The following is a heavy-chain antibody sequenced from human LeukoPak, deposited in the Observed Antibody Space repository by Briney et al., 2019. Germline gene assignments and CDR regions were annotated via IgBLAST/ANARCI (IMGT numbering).Heavy chain of an antibody. CDR1: GYTFTSYD. J-gene: IGHJ4*02. Sequence: ASVNVSCKASGYTFTSYDMHWVRQSPGPGLEWMGIINPSGGSTSYAQKFQGRVTITRDTSTSTVYMELSSLRSEDTAVYYCARELTPYFDYWGQGTLVTVSS. CDR3: ARELTPYFDY. CDR2: INPSGGST. V-gene: IGHV1-46*01.